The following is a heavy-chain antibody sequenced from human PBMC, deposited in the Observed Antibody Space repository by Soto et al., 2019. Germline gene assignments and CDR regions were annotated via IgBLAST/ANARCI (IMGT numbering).Heavy chain of an antibody. CDR3: AKDLLMYSSASSSYYVS. V-gene: IGHV3-23*01. CDR1: GFTFSSYA. Sequence: GGSLRLSCAASGFTFSSYAMSWVRQAPGKGLQWVSAISGSGGSTYYADSVKGRFTISRDNSKNTLYLQMNSLRAEDTAVYYCAKDLLMYSSASSSYYVSLGQGTLVTVPP. J-gene: IGHJ5*02. CDR2: ISGSGGST. D-gene: IGHD3-22*01.